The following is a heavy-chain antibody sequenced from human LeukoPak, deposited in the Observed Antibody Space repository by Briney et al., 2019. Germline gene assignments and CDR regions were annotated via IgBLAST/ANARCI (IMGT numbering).Heavy chain of an antibody. J-gene: IGHJ6*03. CDR2: INHSGST. D-gene: IGHD3-10*01. Sequence: PSEILSLTCAVYGGSFSGYYWSWIRQPPGKGLEWIGEINHSGSTNYNPSLKSRVTISVDTSKNQFSLKLSSVTAEDTAVYYCARGMMKGATTMVRGARGWFYMDVWGKGTTVTISS. CDR3: ARGMMKGATTMVRGARGWFYMDV. V-gene: IGHV4-34*01. CDR1: GGSFSGYY.